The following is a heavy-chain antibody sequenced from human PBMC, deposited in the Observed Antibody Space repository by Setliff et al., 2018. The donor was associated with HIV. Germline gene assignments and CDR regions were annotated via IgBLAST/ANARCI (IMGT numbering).Heavy chain of an antibody. V-gene: IGHV1-18*01. CDR3: ARIVPATISDFYYYMDV. D-gene: IGHD2-2*01. CDR2: ISGHNGDT. CDR1: GYTFSRYD. J-gene: IGHJ6*01. Sequence: GASVKVSCKASGYTFSRYDVTWVRQAPGQGLEWMGGISGHNGDTKYPQKFQGRVAMTADTSATTASLELRSLRSDDTAVYYCARIVPATISDFYYYMDVWGQGTTVTVSS.